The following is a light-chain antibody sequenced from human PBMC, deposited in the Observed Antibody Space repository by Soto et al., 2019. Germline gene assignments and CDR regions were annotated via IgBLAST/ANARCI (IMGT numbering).Light chain of an antibody. CDR2: DVS. CDR1: SCDVGGYNY. V-gene: IGLV2-14*01. Sequence: QSALTQPASVSGSPGQSITISCTGTSCDVGGYNYVSWYQQHPGKAPKFMIYDVSNRPSGVSNRFSGSKSGNTASLTISGPQAEDEANYYCSSYTPRNTRQIVFGTGTKVTAL. J-gene: IGLJ1*01. CDR3: SSYTPRNTRQIV.